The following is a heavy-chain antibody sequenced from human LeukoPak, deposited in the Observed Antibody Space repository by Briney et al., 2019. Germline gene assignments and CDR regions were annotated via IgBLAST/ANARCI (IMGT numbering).Heavy chain of an antibody. CDR2: ISGSGDST. J-gene: IGHJ4*02. CDR3: ARGAHKRDDYGGFFDY. Sequence: PGGSLRLSCAASGFTFSSYAMSWVRQGPGKGLEWVSAISGSGDSTHYADSVKGRFTVSRDNSENTLYLQMNSLRPEDTAVYYCARGAHKRDDYGGFFDYWGQGTLVTVSS. V-gene: IGHV3-23*01. CDR1: GFTFSSYA. D-gene: IGHD4-23*01.